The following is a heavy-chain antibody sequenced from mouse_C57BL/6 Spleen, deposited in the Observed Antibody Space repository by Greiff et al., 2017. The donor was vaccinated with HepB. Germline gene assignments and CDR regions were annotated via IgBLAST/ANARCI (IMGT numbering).Heavy chain of an antibody. Sequence: QVHVKQPGAELVKPGASVKLSCKASGYTFTSYWMHWVKQRPGQGLEWIGMIHPNSGSTNYNEKFKSKATLTVYKSSSTAYMQLSSLTSEDSAVYYCAREDGSYFDYWGQGTTLTVSS. V-gene: IGHV1-64*01. J-gene: IGHJ2*01. CDR3: AREDGSYFDY. CDR2: IHPNSGST. D-gene: IGHD1-1*01. CDR1: GYTFTSYW.